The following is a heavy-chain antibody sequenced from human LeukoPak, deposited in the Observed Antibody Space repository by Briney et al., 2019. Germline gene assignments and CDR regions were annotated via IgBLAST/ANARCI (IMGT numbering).Heavy chain of an antibody. Sequence: GGSLRLSCAASEFTFRTYSMNWVRQAPGKGLEWVSSISSGGKYIYYADSVKGRFTISRDNAKNSLFLQMNSLRVEDTAVYYCARDLWSEHYDILTGYYGAFDIWGQGTMVTVSP. CDR3: ARDLWSEHYDILTGYYGAFDI. CDR2: ISSGGKYI. D-gene: IGHD3-9*01. V-gene: IGHV3-21*01. J-gene: IGHJ3*02. CDR1: EFTFRTYS.